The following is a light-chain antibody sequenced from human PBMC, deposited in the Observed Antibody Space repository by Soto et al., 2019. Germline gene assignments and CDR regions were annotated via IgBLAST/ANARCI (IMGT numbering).Light chain of an antibody. V-gene: IGKV1-5*01. CDR3: QQYDSSSPT. CDR2: DAS. CDR1: QNISVW. J-gene: IGKJ2*01. Sequence: DIQMTQSPSTLSASVGDGVTITCRASQNISVWLAWYQQRPGKAPKFLMYDASSLETGVPSRFSGSGSVTEFTLTIRSLQPDDSATYYCQQYDSSSPTFGQGTKLEIK.